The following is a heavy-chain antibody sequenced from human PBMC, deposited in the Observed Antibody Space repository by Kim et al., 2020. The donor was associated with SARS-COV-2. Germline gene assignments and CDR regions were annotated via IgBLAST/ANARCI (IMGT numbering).Heavy chain of an antibody. D-gene: IGHD2-2*01. Sequence: KGRFTISRDDSKNTLYLQMNSLKTEDTAVYYCTTALQSFLYAAMTYYFDYWGQGTLVTVSS. V-gene: IGHV3-15*01. J-gene: IGHJ4*02. CDR3: TTALQSFLYAAMTYYFDY.